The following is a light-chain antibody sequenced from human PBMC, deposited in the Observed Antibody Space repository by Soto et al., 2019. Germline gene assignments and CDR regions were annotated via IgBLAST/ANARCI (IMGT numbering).Light chain of an antibody. CDR2: KAS. CDR1: QSISTW. Sequence: DIQMTQSPSTLSASVGDRVTITCRASQSISTWVAWYQQKPGKAPNLLLYKASTLESGVPSRFSGSGSGTEFTLTLSILQPDEFATHCCQEYDSYSRTFGQGTKVDIK. CDR3: QEYDSYSRT. V-gene: IGKV1-5*03. J-gene: IGKJ1*01.